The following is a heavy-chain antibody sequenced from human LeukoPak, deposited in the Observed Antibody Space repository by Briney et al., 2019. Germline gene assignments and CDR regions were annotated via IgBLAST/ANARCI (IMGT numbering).Heavy chain of an antibody. Sequence: PGGFLRLSCAASAFTFGSFGMSWVRQAPGKGLEWVSAISDTGGSTFYADSVKGRFTISRDNSKNTLYLQMNSLRAEDTAIYYCAKGRIQSYMAPEYWGQGTLVTVSS. CDR3: AKGRIQSYMAPEY. CDR1: AFTFGSFG. J-gene: IGHJ4*02. CDR2: ISDTGGST. V-gene: IGHV3-23*01. D-gene: IGHD4-11*01.